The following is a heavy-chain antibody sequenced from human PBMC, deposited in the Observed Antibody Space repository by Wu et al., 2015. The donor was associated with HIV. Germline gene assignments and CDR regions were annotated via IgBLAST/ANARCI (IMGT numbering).Heavy chain of an antibody. Sequence: QVQLVQSGAEVKKPGASVKVSCKASGYTFTSYGISWVRQAPGQGLEWVGWISAYNGNTNFAQKLQGRVTMTTDTSTSTAFMELRSLRSDDTAIYYCARGLLVVVPAAQMPAAGIFDYWGQGTLVTVSS. CDR3: ARGLLVVVPAAQMPAAGIFDY. D-gene: IGHD2-2*01. J-gene: IGHJ4*02. CDR1: GYTFTSYG. V-gene: IGHV1-18*01. CDR2: ISAYNGNT.